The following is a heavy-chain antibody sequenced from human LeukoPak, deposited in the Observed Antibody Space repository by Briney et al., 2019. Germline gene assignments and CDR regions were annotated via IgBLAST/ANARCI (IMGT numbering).Heavy chain of an antibody. CDR3: ARLTRAVADWNWFDP. CDR2: ICYSGST. CDR1: GGSISSYY. V-gene: IGHV4-59*01. Sequence: SETLSLTCTVSGGSISSYYWSWIRQPPGKGLEWIGYICYSGSTNYNPSLKSRVSISVDTSKNQFSLKLSSVTAADAAVYYCARLTRAVADWNWFDPWGQGTLVTVSS. D-gene: IGHD6-19*01. J-gene: IGHJ5*02.